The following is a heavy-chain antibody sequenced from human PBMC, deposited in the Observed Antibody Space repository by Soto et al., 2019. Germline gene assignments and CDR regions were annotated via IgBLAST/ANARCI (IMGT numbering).Heavy chain of an antibody. V-gene: IGHV1-18*01. Sequence: GASVKVSCNSTVYTFTTYGISWVRQAPGQGLEWMGWISAYSGNTNCAQILQGRVTMTTDISTSTAYMELRSLTSDDTALYYCARATITMMLDWGQGTLVTV. CDR3: ARATITMMLD. CDR2: ISAYSGNT. CDR1: VYTFTTYG. J-gene: IGHJ4*02. D-gene: IGHD3-22*01.